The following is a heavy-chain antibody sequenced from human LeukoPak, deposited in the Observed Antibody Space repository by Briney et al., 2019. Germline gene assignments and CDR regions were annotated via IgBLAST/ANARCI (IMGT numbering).Heavy chain of an antibody. CDR1: GGSISSGNYY. J-gene: IGHJ6*03. Sequence: PSETLSLTCTVSGGSISSGNYYWSWIRQPAGKGLEWIGRIYTSGSTNYNPSLKSRVTISVDTSKNQFSLKLSSVTAADTAVYYCARGTPYYYYYMDVWGKGTTVTVSS. D-gene: IGHD2-15*01. V-gene: IGHV4-61*02. CDR2: IYTSGST. CDR3: ARGTPYYYYYMDV.